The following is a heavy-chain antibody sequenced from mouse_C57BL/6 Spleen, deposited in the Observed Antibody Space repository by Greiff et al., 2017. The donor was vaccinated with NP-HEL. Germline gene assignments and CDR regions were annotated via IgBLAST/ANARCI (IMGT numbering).Heavy chain of an antibody. CDR2: INPNNGGT. CDR3: ARENYDSYYFDY. D-gene: IGHD2-13*01. V-gene: IGHV1-18*01. CDR1: GYTFTDFN. Sequence: EVQLQQSGPELVKPGASVKIPCKASGYTFTDFNMDWVKQSHGKSLEWIGDINPNNGGTIYNQKFKGKATLTVDKSSRTAYMYLRSLPSEDTAVYYGARENYDSYYFDYWGQGTTLTVSS. J-gene: IGHJ2*01.